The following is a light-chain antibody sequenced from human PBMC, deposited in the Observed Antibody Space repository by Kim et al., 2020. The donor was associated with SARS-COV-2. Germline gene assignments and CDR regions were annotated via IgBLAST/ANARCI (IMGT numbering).Light chain of an antibody. CDR1: KLGDKY. V-gene: IGLV3-1*01. J-gene: IGLJ2*01. CDR3: QAWDTGTAKV. CDR2: KNI. Sequence: SYELTQPPSVSVSPGRAASISCSGDKLGDKYASWYQQKPGQPPVLVIYKNIMRPSGIPERFSGSNSGNTATLTISGTQAMDEAVYYCQAWDTGTAKVFGGGTQLTVL.